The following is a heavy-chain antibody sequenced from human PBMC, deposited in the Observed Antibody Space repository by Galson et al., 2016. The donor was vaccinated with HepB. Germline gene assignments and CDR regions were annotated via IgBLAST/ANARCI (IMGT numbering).Heavy chain of an antibody. V-gene: IGHV5-51*01. CDR2: IYPGDSDT. CDR1: GYTFTIYW. Sequence: QSGAEVKKPGESLKISCKGSGYTFTIYWIGWVRQMSGKGLEWMGIIYPGDSDTRYSPSFQGQVTISVDKSINTAYLQWSSLKASDTAMYYCARYSREGYFIDYWGQGTLVTVSS. CDR3: ARYSREGYFIDY. D-gene: IGHD5-24*01. J-gene: IGHJ4*02.